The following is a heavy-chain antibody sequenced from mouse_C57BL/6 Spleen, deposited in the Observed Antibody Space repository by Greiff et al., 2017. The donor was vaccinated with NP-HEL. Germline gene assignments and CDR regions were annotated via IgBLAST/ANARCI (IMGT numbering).Heavy chain of an antibody. CDR2: IYPRSGNT. D-gene: IGHD1-1*01. V-gene: IGHV1-81*01. Sequence: QVQLQQPGAELARPGASVKLSCKASGYTFTSYGISWVKQRTGQGLEWIGEIYPRSGNTYYNEKFKGKATLTADKSSSTAYMELRSLTSEDSAVYFCAWGYYGSRVDYWGQGTTLTVSS. J-gene: IGHJ2*01. CDR1: GYTFTSYG. CDR3: AWGYYGSRVDY.